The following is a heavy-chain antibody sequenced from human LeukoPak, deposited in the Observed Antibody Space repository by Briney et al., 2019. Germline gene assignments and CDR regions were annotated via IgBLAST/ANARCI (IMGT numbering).Heavy chain of an antibody. CDR1: GFTFSDYY. D-gene: IGHD1-26*01. CDR3: ARADSGSYYGDAFDI. Sequence: GGSLRLSCAASGFTFSDYYMSWIRQALGKGLEWVSYISSSGSTIYYADSVKGRFTISRDNAKNSLYLQMNSLRAEDTAVYYCARADSGSYYGDAFDIWGQGTMVTVSS. V-gene: IGHV3-11*01. J-gene: IGHJ3*02. CDR2: ISSSGSTI.